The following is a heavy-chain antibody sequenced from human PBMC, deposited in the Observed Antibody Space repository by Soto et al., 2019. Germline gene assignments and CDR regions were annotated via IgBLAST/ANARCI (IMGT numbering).Heavy chain of an antibody. J-gene: IGHJ4*02. Sequence: EVQLLESGGGLVQPGGSLRLSCAASGFSFSNYAMNWVRQAPGKGLEWVSGISGGGGGTYYADSVKGRFIISRDNSKITVHLQMHSLIAEDTAFYCCGRVSISDRETFNFVSWGQGTLVTVSS. CDR1: GFSFSNYA. V-gene: IGHV3-23*01. CDR3: GRVSISDRETFNFVS. CDR2: ISGGGGGT. D-gene: IGHD1-26*01.